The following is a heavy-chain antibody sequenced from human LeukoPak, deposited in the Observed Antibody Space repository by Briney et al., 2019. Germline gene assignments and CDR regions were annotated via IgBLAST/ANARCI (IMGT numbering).Heavy chain of an antibody. Sequence: ASVKVSCKASGYTFTGHYMHWVRQAPGQGLEWMGWINPNSGGTNYAQKFQGRVTMTRDTSISTAYMELSRLRSDDTAVYYCARRRVVPAAPFDYWGQGTLVTVSS. CDR2: INPNSGGT. CDR1: GYTFTGHY. V-gene: IGHV1-2*02. CDR3: ARRRVVPAAPFDY. J-gene: IGHJ4*02. D-gene: IGHD2-2*01.